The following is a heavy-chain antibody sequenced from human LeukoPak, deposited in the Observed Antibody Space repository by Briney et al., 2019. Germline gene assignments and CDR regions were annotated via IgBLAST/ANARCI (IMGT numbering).Heavy chain of an antibody. CDR3: AGARSLEGGYYLD. J-gene: IGHJ4*02. V-gene: IGHV3-7*01. CDR2: IKQDGSEK. D-gene: IGHD3-22*01. CDR1: GFTFSSYW. Sequence: GGSLRLSCAASGFTFSSYWMSWVRQAPGKGLEWVANIKQDGSEKYYVDSVKGRFTISRDNAKNSLYLQMNSLRAEDTAVYYCAGARSLEGGYYLDWGQGTLVTVSS.